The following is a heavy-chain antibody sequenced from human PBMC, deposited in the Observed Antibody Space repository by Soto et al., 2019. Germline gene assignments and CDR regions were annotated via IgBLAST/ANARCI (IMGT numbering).Heavy chain of an antibody. CDR2: IYYSVIT. V-gene: IGHV4-59*08. D-gene: IGHD1-20*01. CDR3: ARLEYNWNVLDY. J-gene: IGHJ4*02. Sequence: SETLSLTSTVSCGSISSYYWSWIRQPPGNGLYCIGYIYYSVITNXXPSLKSRXXISVDTSKNHXSLKLXPVTAAYTALYYCARLEYNWNVLDYWCQGTLVTVSS. CDR1: CGSISSYY.